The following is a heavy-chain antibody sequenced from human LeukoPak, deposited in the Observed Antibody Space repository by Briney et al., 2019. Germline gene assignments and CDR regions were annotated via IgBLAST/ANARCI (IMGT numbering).Heavy chain of an antibody. CDR3: ARGSKNYDFWSGYYPPPYYYMDV. Sequence: SETLSLTCTVSGGSISSGDYYWSWIRQPPGKGLECIGYINYSGSTNYNPSLRSRVTISVDTSKNHFSLRLSSVTAADTAVYYCARGSKNYDFWSGYYPPPYYYMDVWGKGTSVTVSS. CDR1: GGSISSGDYY. D-gene: IGHD3-3*01. J-gene: IGHJ6*03. V-gene: IGHV4-61*03. CDR2: INYSGST.